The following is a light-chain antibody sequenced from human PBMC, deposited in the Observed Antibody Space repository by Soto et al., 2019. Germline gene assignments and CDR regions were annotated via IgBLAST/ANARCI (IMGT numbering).Light chain of an antibody. Sequence: DIPRTQSPSSLSASVGDRVTITCRASQSIITYLNWYPPKPGKAPNLLIYAASSLQSGVPSRFSGSGSGTDFTLTINSLQPEDFATEYCQQSHSGITFGQGTRLEIK. CDR1: QSIITY. J-gene: IGKJ5*01. V-gene: IGKV1-39*01. CDR3: QQSHSGIT. CDR2: AAS.